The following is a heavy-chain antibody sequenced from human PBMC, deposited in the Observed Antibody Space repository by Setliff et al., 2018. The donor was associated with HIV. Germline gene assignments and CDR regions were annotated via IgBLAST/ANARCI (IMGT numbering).Heavy chain of an antibody. D-gene: IGHD3-16*01. J-gene: IGHJ4*02. CDR1: GYSISSDYY. Sequence: PSETLSLTCAVSGYSISSDYYWGWIRQPPGKGLEWIGDISHSGSTYYNPSLKSRVTISVDTSKNQFSLKLNSVTAADTAVYYCARRRGDFNPYFDSWGQGNLVTVSS. CDR3: ARRRGDFNPYFDS. CDR2: ISHSGST. V-gene: IGHV4-38-2*01.